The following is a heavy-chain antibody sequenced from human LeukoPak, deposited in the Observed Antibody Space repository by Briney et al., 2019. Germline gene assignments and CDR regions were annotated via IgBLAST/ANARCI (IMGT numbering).Heavy chain of an antibody. J-gene: IGHJ6*02. V-gene: IGHV1-69*13. CDR2: IIPTFGTA. CDR3: ARVPNREGYCSGGSCYSVYYYYYGMDV. Sequence: ASVKVSCKASGGTFSSYAISWVRQAPGQGLEWMGGIIPTFGTANYAQKFQGRVTITADESTSTAYMELSSLRSEDTAVYYCARVPNREGYCSGGSCYSVYYYYYGMDVWGQGTMVTVSS. CDR1: GGTFSSYA. D-gene: IGHD2-15*01.